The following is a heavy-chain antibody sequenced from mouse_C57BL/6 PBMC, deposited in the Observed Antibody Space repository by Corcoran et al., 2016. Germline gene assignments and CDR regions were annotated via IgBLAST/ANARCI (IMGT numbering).Heavy chain of an antibody. J-gene: IGHJ2*01. CDR1: GFNIKDYY. CDR3: DYYGNLGDYSDY. V-gene: IGHV14-2*01. Sequence: EVQLQQSGAALVKPGAPVKLSCTASGFNIKDYYMHWVKQRTGQGLEWIGRIDPEDGETKYAPKCQGKATITADTSSNTAYLQLSSLTSEDTAVYYCDYYGNLGDYSDYWGQGTTLTVSS. CDR2: IDPEDGET. D-gene: IGHD2-1*01.